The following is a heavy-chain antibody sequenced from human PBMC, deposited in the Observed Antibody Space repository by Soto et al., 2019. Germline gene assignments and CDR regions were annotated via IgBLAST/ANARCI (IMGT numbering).Heavy chain of an antibody. J-gene: IGHJ4*02. CDR2: INVGTGNT. CDR3: ARVFGGVTTAWDY. CDR1: GYTFTSYA. Sequence: GASVKVSCKASGYTFTSYAMHWVRQAPGLGLQWMGSINVGTGNTKYSQKFRGRVTITRDTSATTVYMELSSLRSEDTAVFYCARVFGGVTTAWDYWGQGTLVTVSS. D-gene: IGHD3-10*02. V-gene: IGHV1-3*01.